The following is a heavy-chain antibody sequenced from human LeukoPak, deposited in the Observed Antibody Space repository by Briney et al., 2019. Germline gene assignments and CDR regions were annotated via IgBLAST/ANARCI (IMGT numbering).Heavy chain of an antibody. D-gene: IGHD1-26*01. J-gene: IGHJ4*02. CDR2: IYYSGST. CDR1: GGSISSYY. Sequence: SETLSLTCTVSGGSISSYYWSWIRQPPGKGLEWIGYIYYSGSTNYNPSLKSRVTISVDTSKNQFSLKLSSVTAADTAVYYCARSVGSERDFDYWGQGTLVTVSS. CDR3: ARSVGSERDFDY. V-gene: IGHV4-59*01.